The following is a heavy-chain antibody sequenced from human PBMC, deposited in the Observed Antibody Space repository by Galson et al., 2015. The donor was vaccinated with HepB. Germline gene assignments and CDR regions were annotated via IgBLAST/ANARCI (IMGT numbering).Heavy chain of an antibody. Sequence: CAISGDSVSRNSAAWNWIRRSPSRGLEWLGRAYYTSKWYNDYAVSVKRRITINPDTSKNQFSLHLSSVAPEDTAVYYCARESTVTTGYNWFDPWGQGTLVTVSS. CDR3: ARESTVTTGYNWFDP. CDR1: GDSVSRNSAA. D-gene: IGHD4-17*01. CDR2: AYYTSKWYN. V-gene: IGHV6-1*01. J-gene: IGHJ5*02.